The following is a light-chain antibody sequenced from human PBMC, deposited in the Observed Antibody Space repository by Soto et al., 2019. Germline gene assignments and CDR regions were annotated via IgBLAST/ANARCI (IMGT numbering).Light chain of an antibody. CDR1: QSVSSNY. J-gene: IGKJ1*01. CDR3: QQYDNSLWT. Sequence: EIVLTQSPGTLSLSPGERATLSCRASQSVSSNYLAWYQQKPGQAPKVLIYRASSRATGIPDRFSGSGSGTDFTLTISRLEPEDFAVYYCQQYDNSLWTFGQGTKVDIK. V-gene: IGKV3-20*01. CDR2: RAS.